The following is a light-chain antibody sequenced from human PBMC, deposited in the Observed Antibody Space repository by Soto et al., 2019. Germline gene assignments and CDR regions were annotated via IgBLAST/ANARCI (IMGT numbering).Light chain of an antibody. CDR2: WAS. V-gene: IGKV4-1*01. Sequence: DIVMTQSPDSLGVSLGERATINCKSSQSVLYSSNNKNYLAWYQQKPGQPPKLLIYWASTRESGVPDRFSGSGSGTDFTLTISSLQAEDVAVYYCQQYYSTSLTFGGGTKVEIK. CDR1: QSVLYSSNNKNY. CDR3: QQYYSTSLT. J-gene: IGKJ4*01.